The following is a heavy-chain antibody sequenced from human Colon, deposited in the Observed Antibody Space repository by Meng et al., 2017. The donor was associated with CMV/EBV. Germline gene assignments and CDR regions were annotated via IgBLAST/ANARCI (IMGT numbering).Heavy chain of an antibody. CDR2: IYSGGST. CDR3: AAQRRAGFDS. Sequence: EVQLVESGGGLIRPGGSLRLSCTASGFTVSSHYMSWVRQAPGKGLEWVSVIYSGGSTYYADSVKGRFTISGDNAENTLYLQMDSLRVDDTAVYYCAAQRRAGFDSWGQGTLVTVSS. V-gene: IGHV3-53*01. J-gene: IGHJ5*01. CDR1: GFTVSSHY. D-gene: IGHD5-24*01.